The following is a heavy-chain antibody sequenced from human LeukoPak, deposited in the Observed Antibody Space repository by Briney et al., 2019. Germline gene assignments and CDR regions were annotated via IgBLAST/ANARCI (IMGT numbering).Heavy chain of an antibody. D-gene: IGHD3-22*01. J-gene: IGHJ3*02. V-gene: IGHV6-1*01. CDR1: GDSVSSSSAA. Sequence: SQTLSLTCAISGDSVSSSSAAWSWIRQSPSRGLEWLGRTYYRSKWYNDYANSVKSRISINSDTSKNQISLQLNSVTPEDTAVYYCARVKSQSPLTYYYDSSGYASAFDIWGQGTMVTVSS. CDR3: ARVKSQSPLTYYYDSSGYASAFDI. CDR2: TYYRSKWYN.